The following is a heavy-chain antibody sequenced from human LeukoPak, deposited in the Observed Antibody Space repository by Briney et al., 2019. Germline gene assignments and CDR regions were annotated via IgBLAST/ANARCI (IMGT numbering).Heavy chain of an antibody. J-gene: IGHJ4*02. CDR1: GGSFSGYY. D-gene: IGHD6-19*01. CDR3: ARRTVAGHDY. V-gene: IGHV4-34*01. CDR2: INHSGST. Sequence: PSETLSLTCGVYGGSFSGYYWNWIRQPPGKGLEWIGEINHSGSTYYNPSLKSRVTISVDTSKNQFSLKLSSVTAADTAVYYCARRTVAGHDYWGQGTLVTVSS.